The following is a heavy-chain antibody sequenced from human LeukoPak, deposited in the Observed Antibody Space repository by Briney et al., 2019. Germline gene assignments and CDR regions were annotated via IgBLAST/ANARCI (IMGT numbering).Heavy chain of an antibody. D-gene: IGHD4-17*01. CDR2: INHSGST. V-gene: IGHV4-34*01. J-gene: IGHJ3*02. CDR3: ARGRTVTAGDAFDI. Sequence: SETLSLTCAVYGGSFSGYYWSWLRQPPGKGLEWIGEINHSGSTNYNPSLKSRVTISVDTSKNQFSLKLSSVTAADTAVYYCARGRTVTAGDAFDIWGQGTMVTVSS. CDR1: GGSFSGYY.